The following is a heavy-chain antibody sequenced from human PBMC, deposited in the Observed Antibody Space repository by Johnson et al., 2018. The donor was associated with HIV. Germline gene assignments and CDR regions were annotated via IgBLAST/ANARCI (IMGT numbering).Heavy chain of an antibody. Sequence: QVQLVESGGGVVQPGRSLRLSCAASGFTFSNYVMNWVRQAPGRGLEWVALVSFDGSNKYFADSVKGRFTISRDNSKNTVRLQMNSLKAEDTVLYYCARTIGDRPGGAFDVWGQGTMVTVSS. V-gene: IGHV3-30-3*01. CDR1: GFTFSNYV. J-gene: IGHJ3*01. D-gene: IGHD6-6*01. CDR3: ARTIGDRPGGAFDV. CDR2: VSFDGSNK.